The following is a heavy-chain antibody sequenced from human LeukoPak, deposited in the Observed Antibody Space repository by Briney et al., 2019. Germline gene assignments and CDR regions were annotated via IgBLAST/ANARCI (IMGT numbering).Heavy chain of an antibody. J-gene: IGHJ5*02. D-gene: IGHD3-16*01. CDR3: ARGDWGWFDP. CDR1: GGSISTFY. CDR2: IFTSGTT. V-gene: IGHV4-4*07. Sequence: PSETLSLTCTVSGGSISTFYWTWIRQPAGKGLEWIGRIFTSGTTNYNPSLKSRVTISVGTSKNQFSLKLSSVTAADTAVYYCARGDWGWFDPWGQGTLVTVSS.